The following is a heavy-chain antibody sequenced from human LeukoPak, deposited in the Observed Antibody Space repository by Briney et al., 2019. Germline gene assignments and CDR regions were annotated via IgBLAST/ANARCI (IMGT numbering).Heavy chain of an antibody. Sequence: GGSLRLSCAASGFTFSSYAMSWVRQAPGKGLEWVSAISGSGGSTYYADSVKGRFTISRDNSKNTLYLQMNSLRAEDTAVYYCAKRKAYYDILTGYYSQNFDYWGQGTLVTVSS. J-gene: IGHJ4*02. CDR1: GFTFSSYA. CDR3: AKRKAYYDILTGYYSQNFDY. CDR2: ISGSGGST. V-gene: IGHV3-23*01. D-gene: IGHD3-9*01.